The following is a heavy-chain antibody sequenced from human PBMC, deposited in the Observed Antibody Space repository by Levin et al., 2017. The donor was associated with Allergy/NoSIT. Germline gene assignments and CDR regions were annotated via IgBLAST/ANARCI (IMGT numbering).Heavy chain of an antibody. CDR1: GFTFSSYA. CDR2: ISYDGSNK. CDR3: ARDQGYYDFWNGYPTNAFDS. V-gene: IGHV3-30*04. Sequence: GGSLRLSCAASGFTFSSYAMHWVRQAPGKGLEWVTVISYDGSNKYYADSVKGRFTISRDNFKNTLYLQMNSLRAEDTAVYYCARDQGYYDFWNGYPTNAFDSWGQGTLVTVSS. D-gene: IGHD3-3*01. J-gene: IGHJ3*02.